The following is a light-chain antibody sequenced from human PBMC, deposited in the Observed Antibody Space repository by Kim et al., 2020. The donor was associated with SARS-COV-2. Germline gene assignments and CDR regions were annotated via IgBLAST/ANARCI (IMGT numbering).Light chain of an antibody. CDR1: QDIRND. CDR3: LQHNTYPIP. V-gene: IGKV1-17*01. Sequence: GDRVTITGRASQDIRNDLGGYQQNPGRAPKRLIYGASSLQSGVPSRFSGSGSGTEFTLTISSLQPEDFATYFGLQHNTYPIPFGQGTRLEIK. CDR2: GAS. J-gene: IGKJ5*01.